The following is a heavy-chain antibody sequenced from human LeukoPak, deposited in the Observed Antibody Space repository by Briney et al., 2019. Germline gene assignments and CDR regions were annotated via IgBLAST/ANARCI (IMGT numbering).Heavy chain of an antibody. CDR2: IYYSGST. CDR1: GGSISSSSYY. CDR3: AGGVTGFDP. Sequence: SETLSLTCTVSGGSISSSSYYWGWIRQPPGKGLEWIGSIYYSGSTYYNPSLKSRVTISVDTSKNQFSLKLSSVTAADTAVYYCAGGVTGFDPWGQGTLVTVSS. V-gene: IGHV4-39*07. J-gene: IGHJ5*02. D-gene: IGHD4-23*01.